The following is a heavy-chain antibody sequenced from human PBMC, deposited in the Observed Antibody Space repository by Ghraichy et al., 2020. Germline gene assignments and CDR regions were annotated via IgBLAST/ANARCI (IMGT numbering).Heavy chain of an antibody. Sequence: SETLSLTCTVSGGSISSYYWSWIRQPPGKGLEWIGYIYYSGSTNYNPSLKSRVTISVDTSKNQFSLKLSSVTAADTAVYYCARDVGVVNGYYYGMDVWGQGTTVTVSS. CDR2: IYYSGST. V-gene: IGHV4-59*01. J-gene: IGHJ6*02. CDR3: ARDVGVVNGYYYGMDV. CDR1: GGSISSYY. D-gene: IGHD3-3*01.